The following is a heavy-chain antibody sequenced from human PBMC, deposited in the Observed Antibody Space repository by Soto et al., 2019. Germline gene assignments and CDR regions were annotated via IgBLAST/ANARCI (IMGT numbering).Heavy chain of an antibody. CDR2: ISAYNGNT. Sequence: QVQLVQSGAEVKKPGASVKVSCKASGYTFTSYGISWVRQAPGQGLEWMGWISAYNGNTNYAQKLQGRVTMTTDTATSTAYMELRSLRSDDTAVYYCARGPGYEILTGYYGRAFDIWGQGTMVTVSS. CDR3: ARGPGYEILTGYYGRAFDI. CDR1: GYTFTSYG. J-gene: IGHJ3*02. D-gene: IGHD3-9*01. V-gene: IGHV1-18*01.